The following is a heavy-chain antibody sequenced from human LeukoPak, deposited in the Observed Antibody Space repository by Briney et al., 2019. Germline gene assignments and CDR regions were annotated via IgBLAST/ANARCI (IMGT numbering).Heavy chain of an antibody. Sequence: SETLSLTRTVSGGSISSYYWSGVRQPAGEGPEGVWGIYTSGSTNYNPSLKSRVTMSVDTSKNQFSLKLSSVTAADTAVYYCARAGRSYQLLPYYYYGMDVWGQGTTVTVSS. D-gene: IGHD2-2*01. CDR1: GGSISSYY. CDR2: IYTSGST. J-gene: IGHJ6*02. V-gene: IGHV4-4*07. CDR3: ARAGRSYQLLPYYYYGMDV.